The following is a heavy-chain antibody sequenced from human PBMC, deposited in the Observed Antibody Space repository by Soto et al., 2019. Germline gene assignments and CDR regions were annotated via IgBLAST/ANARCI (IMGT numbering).Heavy chain of an antibody. V-gene: IGHV3-30*18. J-gene: IGHJ4*02. CDR2: ISYDGSNK. CDR1: GFTFGSYG. CDR3: ANIRNVVYAHNAY. Sequence: GGSLRLSCAASGFTFGSYGMHWVRQAPGKGLEWVAVISYDGSNKYYADSVRGRFTISRDNSNNMLYLQMNSLRAEDTAVYYCANIRNVVYAHNAYWGQGALVTVSS. D-gene: IGHD2-8*02.